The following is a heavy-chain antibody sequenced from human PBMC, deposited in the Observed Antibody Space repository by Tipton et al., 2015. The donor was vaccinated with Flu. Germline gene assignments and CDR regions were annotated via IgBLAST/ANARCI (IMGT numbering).Heavy chain of an antibody. D-gene: IGHD1-26*01. CDR3: TAGVGATDHDY. V-gene: IGHV3-15*01. CDR1: GFTFSSYW. Sequence: SLRLSCAASGFTFSSYWMNWVRQAPGKGLEWVGRIKSKTDGGTRDFPAPVKGRFAISRDDSKNTLYLQMDSLKTEDTAVYYCTAGVGATDHDYWGQGTLVTVSS. CDR2: IKSKTDGGTR. J-gene: IGHJ4*02.